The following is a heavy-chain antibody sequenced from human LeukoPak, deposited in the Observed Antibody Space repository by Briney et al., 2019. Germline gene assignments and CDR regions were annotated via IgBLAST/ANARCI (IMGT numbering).Heavy chain of an antibody. CDR1: GGSISSSIYY. D-gene: IGHD1-14*01. V-gene: IGHV4-39*07. Sequence: SETLSLTCTVSGGSISSSIYYWGWIRQPPGKGLEWIGSIYYSGSTYCNPSLKSRVTISVDTSKNQFSLKLSSVTAADTAVYYCVSITSAFYYYYYMDVWGKGTTVPVPS. J-gene: IGHJ6*03. CDR3: VSITSAFYYYYYMDV. CDR2: IYYSGST.